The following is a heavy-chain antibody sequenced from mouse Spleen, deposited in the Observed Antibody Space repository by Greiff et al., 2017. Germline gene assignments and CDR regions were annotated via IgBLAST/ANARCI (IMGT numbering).Heavy chain of an antibody. J-gene: IGHJ3*01. CDR3: ARGYVRRGFAY. D-gene: IGHD2-2*01. CDR1: GYTFTDYN. V-gene: IGHV1-18*01. CDR2: INPNNGGT. Sequence: EVQLQQSGPELVKPGASVKIPCKASGYTFTDYNMDWVKQSHGKSLEWIGEINPNNGGTIYNQKFKGKATLTVDKSSSTAYMELRSLTSEDTAVYYCARGYVRRGFAYWGQGTLVTVSA.